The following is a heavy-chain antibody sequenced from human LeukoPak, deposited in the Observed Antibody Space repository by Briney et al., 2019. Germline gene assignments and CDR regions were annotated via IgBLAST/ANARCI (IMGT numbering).Heavy chain of an antibody. CDR2: IRDNGRDE. D-gene: IGHD6-6*01. Sequence: GGSLRLSCAATGFSFTTYAMHCVRQAPGKGLEWVAFIRDNGRDEYYADSVKGRFTISRDTSKNTLYLQMNSLRAEDTAVYYCAKDGRSWNFDYWGQGTLVTV. J-gene: IGHJ4*02. CDR1: GFSFTTYA. CDR3: AKDGRSWNFDY. V-gene: IGHV3-30*02.